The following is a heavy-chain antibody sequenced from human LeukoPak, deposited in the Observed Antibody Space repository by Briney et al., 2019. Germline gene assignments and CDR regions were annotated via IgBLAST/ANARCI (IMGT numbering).Heavy chain of an antibody. CDR2: IKQDRSEK. CDR1: GFTFTNYW. CDR3: AKGSGHFDY. J-gene: IGHJ4*02. V-gene: IGHV3-7*03. D-gene: IGHD2-15*01. Sequence: GGSLRLSCAASGFTFTNYWMSWVRQAPGKGLELVANIKQDRSEKYYVDSVKGRFTISRDNAKNSLYLQMNSLRAEDTAVYYCAKGSGHFDYWGQGTLVTVSS.